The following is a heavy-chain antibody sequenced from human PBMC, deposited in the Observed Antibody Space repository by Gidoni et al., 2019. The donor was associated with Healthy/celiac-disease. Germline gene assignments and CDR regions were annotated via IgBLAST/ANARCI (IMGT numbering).Heavy chain of an antibody. V-gene: IGHV5-51*01. J-gene: IGHJ2*01. D-gene: IGHD3-22*01. Sequence: EVQLVQSGAEVKKPGESLKISCKGSGYSFTSYWLGWVRQMPGKGLEWMGIIYPGDSDTRYSPSFQGQVTISADKSISTAYLQWSSLKASDTAMYYCARLSGDYYDSSGYYYSWYFDLWGRGILVTVSS. CDR3: ARLSGDYYDSSGYYYSWYFDL. CDR2: IYPGDSDT. CDR1: GYSFTSYW.